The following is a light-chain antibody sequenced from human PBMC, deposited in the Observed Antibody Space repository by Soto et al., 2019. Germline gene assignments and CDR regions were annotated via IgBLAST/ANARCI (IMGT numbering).Light chain of an antibody. CDR3: QQYYNWPRGT. V-gene: IGKV3D-15*01. J-gene: IGKJ1*01. CDR2: HTS. CDR1: QTVNSR. Sequence: TQSPGTLSLSPVERATLSCMASQTVNSRLAWYQHKPGQAPRLLIYHTSNRATGIPARFSGSGSGTEFTLTISSLQSADFAVYYCQQYYNWPRGTFGQGTKVDIK.